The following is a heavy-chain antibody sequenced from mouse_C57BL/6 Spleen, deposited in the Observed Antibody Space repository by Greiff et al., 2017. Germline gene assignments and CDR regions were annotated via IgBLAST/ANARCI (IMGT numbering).Heavy chain of an antibody. Sequence: EVQGVESGGDLVKPGGSLKLSCAASGFTFSSYGMSWVRQTPDKRLEWVATISSGGSYTYYPDSVKGRFTISRDNAKNTLYLQMSSLKSEDTAMYYCARGDYGSSLPWFAYWGQGTLVTVSA. CDR3: ARGDYGSSLPWFAY. V-gene: IGHV5-6*01. D-gene: IGHD1-1*01. CDR1: GFTFSSYG. J-gene: IGHJ3*01. CDR2: ISSGGSYT.